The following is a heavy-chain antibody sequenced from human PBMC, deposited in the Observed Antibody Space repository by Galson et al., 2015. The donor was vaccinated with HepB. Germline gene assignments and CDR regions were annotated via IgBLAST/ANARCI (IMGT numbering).Heavy chain of an antibody. V-gene: IGHV3-30-3*01. CDR3: ARGYYGGTSFDY. Sequence: SLRLSCAASGFTFSSFAMHWVRQAPGKGLEWVTIISYDGSNKYYADSVRGRFTISRDNSKNTLHLQVNSLRPEDTAVYYCARGYYGGTSFDYWGQGTLVTVSS. CDR2: ISYDGSNK. D-gene: IGHD4-23*01. CDR1: GFTFSSFA. J-gene: IGHJ4*02.